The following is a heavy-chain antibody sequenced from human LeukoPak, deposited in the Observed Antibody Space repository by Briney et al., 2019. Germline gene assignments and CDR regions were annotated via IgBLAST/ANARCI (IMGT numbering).Heavy chain of an antibody. V-gene: IGHV4-59*01. Sequence: SETLSLTCTVSGVSIRSFYWSWIRQPPGKGLEWIGYIYYSGNTNYNPPLKSRVTISVDTSKNQFSLKLSSVTAADTAVYYCARAVWFGEMDVWGQGTTVTVSS. CDR3: ARAVWFGEMDV. CDR2: IYYSGNT. J-gene: IGHJ6*02. CDR1: GVSIRSFY. D-gene: IGHD3-10*01.